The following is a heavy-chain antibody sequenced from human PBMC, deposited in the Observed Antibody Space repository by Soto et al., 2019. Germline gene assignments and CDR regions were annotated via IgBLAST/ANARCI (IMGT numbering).Heavy chain of an antibody. J-gene: IGHJ4*02. CDR2: IYHSGST. V-gene: IGHV4-4*02. CDR1: GGSISSSNW. D-gene: IGHD2-2*01. CDR3: ARDPPLPAAMVD. Sequence: QVQLQESGPGLVKPSGTLSLTCAVSGGSISSSNWWSWVRQPPGKGLEWIGEIYHSGSTNYNPSLKSRVTILVDKSKNQFSLQLSSVTAADTALYYCARDPPLPAAMVDWGQGTLVTVSS.